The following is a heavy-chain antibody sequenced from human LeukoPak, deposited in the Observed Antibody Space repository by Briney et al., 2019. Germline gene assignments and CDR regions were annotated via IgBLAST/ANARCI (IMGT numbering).Heavy chain of an antibody. V-gene: IGHV4-59*08. CDR3: ARQVTPYGSGSYQHPDYFDY. Sequence: SETLSLTCTVSGGSISSYYWSWIRQPPGKGLEWIGYIYYSGSTNYNPSLKSRVTISVDTSKNQFSLKLSSVTAADTAVYYCARQVTPYGSGSYQHPDYFDYWGQGTLVTVSS. D-gene: IGHD3-10*01. CDR1: GGSISSYY. CDR2: IYYSGST. J-gene: IGHJ4*02.